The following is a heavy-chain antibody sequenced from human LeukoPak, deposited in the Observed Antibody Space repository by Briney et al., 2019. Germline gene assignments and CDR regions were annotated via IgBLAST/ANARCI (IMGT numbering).Heavy chain of an antibody. CDR2: IRSKPYGGTT. D-gene: IGHD7-27*01. J-gene: IGHJ4*02. V-gene: IGHV3-49*04. CDR3: ARDQLGENDY. CDR1: GFTFGDYA. Sequence: KSGGSLRLSCTASGFTFGDYAMSWVRQAPGKGLEWVGFIRSKPYGGTTDYAASVKGRFTISRDDSKSIAYLQMDSLKAEDTAVYYCARDQLGENDYWGQGTLVTVSS.